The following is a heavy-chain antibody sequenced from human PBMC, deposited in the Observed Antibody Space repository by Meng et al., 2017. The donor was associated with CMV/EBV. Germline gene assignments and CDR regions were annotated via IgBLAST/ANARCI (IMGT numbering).Heavy chain of an antibody. D-gene: IGHD2-2*01. Sequence: GESLKISCAASGFTFSSYEMNWVRQAPGKGLEWVSYISSSGSTIYYADSVKGRFTISRDNAKNSLYLQMNSLRSEDTAVYYCARDLKCSSTSCYYGMDVWGQGTTITVSS. CDR3: ARDLKCSSTSCYYGMDV. CDR1: GFTFSSYE. V-gene: IGHV3-48*03. CDR2: ISSSGSTI. J-gene: IGHJ6*02.